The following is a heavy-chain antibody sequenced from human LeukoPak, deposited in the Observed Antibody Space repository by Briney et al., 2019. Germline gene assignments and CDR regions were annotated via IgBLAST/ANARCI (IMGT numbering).Heavy chain of an antibody. CDR3: ARVGAPTRDRKRWLQFGWFDP. Sequence: SVKVSCKASGGTFSSYAISWVRQAPGQGLEWMGGIIPIFGTANYAQKFQGRVTITTDESTSTAYMELSSLRSEDTAVYYCARVGAPTRDRKRWLQFGWFDPWGQGTLVTVSA. J-gene: IGHJ5*02. CDR1: GGTFSSYA. D-gene: IGHD5-24*01. V-gene: IGHV1-69*05. CDR2: IIPIFGTA.